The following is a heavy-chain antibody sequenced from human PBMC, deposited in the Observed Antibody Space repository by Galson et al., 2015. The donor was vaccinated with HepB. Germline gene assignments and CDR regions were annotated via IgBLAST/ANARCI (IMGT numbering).Heavy chain of an antibody. D-gene: IGHD3-22*01. CDR1: GFTGNYHA. CDR3: AKDYLPYYDRWGSYSDLYYFDY. J-gene: IGHJ4*02. V-gene: IGHV3-23*01. CDR2: ISGSGGSQ. Sequence: SLRLSCAASGFTGNYHAMNWVRPAPGKGLEWVASISGSGGSQYYADPVKGRFTVSRDHSLDTVDLQMDSLRVDDTAVYYCAKDYLPYYDRWGSYSDLYYFDYWGQGTLVTVSS.